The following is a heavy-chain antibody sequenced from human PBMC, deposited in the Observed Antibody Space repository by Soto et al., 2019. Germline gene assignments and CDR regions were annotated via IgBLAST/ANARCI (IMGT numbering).Heavy chain of an antibody. CDR2: TYYRSRFFS. J-gene: IGHJ5*02. CDR1: GDSVSSYSAA. CDR3: VRDRYSSSGWFDP. V-gene: IGHV6-1*01. D-gene: IGHD3-10*01. Sequence: SQTHSLTCVISGDSVSSYSAAWNWIRQSPSGGLEWLGRTYYRSRFFSDYAESVKSRIIINPDTSKNQFSLQLKSVTPEDTAVYYCVRDRYSSSGWFDPWGQGTLVTVSS.